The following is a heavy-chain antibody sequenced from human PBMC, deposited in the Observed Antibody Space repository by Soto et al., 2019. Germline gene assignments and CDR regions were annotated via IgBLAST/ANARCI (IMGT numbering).Heavy chain of an antibody. J-gene: IGHJ3*02. CDR3: ASVSYDFWSGNDAFDI. D-gene: IGHD3-3*01. V-gene: IGHV3-21*01. CDR2: ISSSSSYI. CDR1: GFTFSSYS. Sequence: GGSLRLSCAASGFTFSSYSMNWVRQAPGKGLEWVSSISSSSSYIYYATSVKGRFNISRDNAKNSLYLQMNSLRAEDTAVDYCASVSYDFWSGNDAFDIWGQGTMVTVSS.